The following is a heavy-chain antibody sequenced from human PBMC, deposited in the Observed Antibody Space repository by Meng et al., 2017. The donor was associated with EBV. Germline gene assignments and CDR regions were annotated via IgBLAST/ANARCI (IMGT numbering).Heavy chain of an antibody. CDR1: GGPFRYYA. Sequence: VQLVHSAAGVKKPGSSVKVSCKTSGGPFRYYAISWVRQAPGQGLEWLGGFLPRLGAPNYAQKFHGRVKITADESTSTHYMDLSSLRSEDTAIYYCASESGRGYTPDYWGQGTLVTVSS. CDR3: ASESGRGYTPDY. CDR2: FLPRLGAP. J-gene: IGHJ4*02. D-gene: IGHD3-10*01. V-gene: IGHV1-69*01.